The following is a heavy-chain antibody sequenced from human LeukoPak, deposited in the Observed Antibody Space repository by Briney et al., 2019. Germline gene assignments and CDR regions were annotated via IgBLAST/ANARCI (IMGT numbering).Heavy chain of an antibody. J-gene: IGHJ4*02. D-gene: IGHD2-2*01. CDR2: IYYSGST. V-gene: IGHV4-59*01. CDR3: ERSHSVCTSFDY. Sequence: KPSETLSLTCTVSGGSISSYYWSWIRQPPGKGLEWIGYIYYSGSTNYNPSLKSRVTISVDTSKNQFSLNLSSVTAADTAVYYCERSHSVCTSFDYWGQGNLVTVSS. CDR1: GGSISSYY.